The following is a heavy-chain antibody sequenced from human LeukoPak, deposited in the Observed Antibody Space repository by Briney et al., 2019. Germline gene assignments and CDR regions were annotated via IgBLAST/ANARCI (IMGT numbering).Heavy chain of an antibody. D-gene: IGHD6-13*01. Sequence: PGGSLRLSCVASRFIFGNYAMSWVRQAPGKGLEWVSAISGSGVITYYADSVKGRFTISRDNSKNTLYLQMNSLRAEDTAVYYCAKEGYGSTWNADSDYWGQGTLVIVSS. V-gene: IGHV3-23*01. J-gene: IGHJ4*02. CDR3: AKEGYGSTWNADSDY. CDR1: RFIFGNYA. CDR2: ISGSGVIT.